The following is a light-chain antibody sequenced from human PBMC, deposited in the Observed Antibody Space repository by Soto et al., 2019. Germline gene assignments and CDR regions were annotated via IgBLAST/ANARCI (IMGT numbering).Light chain of an antibody. V-gene: IGLV2-14*01. CDR3: SSYTSSYTVV. CDR2: DVS. CDR1: SSDVGAYNY. J-gene: IGLJ2*01. Sequence: QSALTQPASVSGSPGQSITISCTGTSSDVGAYNYVSWYQQYPGKAPKLMIYDVSNRPSGLSNRFSGSKSGNTASLTISGLQAEDEADYYCSSYTSSYTVVFGGGTKLTVL.